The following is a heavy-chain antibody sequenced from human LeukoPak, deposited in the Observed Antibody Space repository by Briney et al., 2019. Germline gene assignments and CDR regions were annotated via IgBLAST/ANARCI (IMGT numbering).Heavy chain of an antibody. J-gene: IGHJ4*02. CDR3: ASGYTYYYGSGIYY. Sequence: PGGSLRLSCAVSGFTFDSYAMHWVRQAPGKGLEWVAVISYDGSNKYYADSVKGRFTISRDNSKNSLYLQMNSLRAEDTAVYYCASGYTYYYGSGIYYWGQGTLVTVSP. V-gene: IGHV3-30-3*01. CDR2: ISYDGSNK. CDR1: GFTFDSYA. D-gene: IGHD3-10*01.